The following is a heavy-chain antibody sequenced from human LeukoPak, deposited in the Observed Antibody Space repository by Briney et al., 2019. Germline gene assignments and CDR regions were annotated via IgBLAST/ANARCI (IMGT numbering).Heavy chain of an antibody. J-gene: IGHJ4*02. D-gene: IGHD3-22*01. Sequence: GGSLRLSCAASGFTFASHAMSWVRQAPGKGLEWVSAISAGGENTDYADSVKGRFTISRDNSKNTLYLQVNSLRAEDTAVYYCAKDLRSGASFGSFDYWGQGTLVTVSS. CDR3: AKDLRSGASFGSFDY. V-gene: IGHV3-23*01. CDR1: GFTFASHA. CDR2: ISAGGENT.